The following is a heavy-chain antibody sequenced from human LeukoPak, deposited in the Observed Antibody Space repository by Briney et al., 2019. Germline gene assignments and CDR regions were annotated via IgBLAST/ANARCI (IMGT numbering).Heavy chain of an antibody. V-gene: IGHV3-66*01. Sequence: GGSLRLSCAASEFSVGSNYMTWVRQAPGKGLEWVSLIYSGGSTYYADSVKGRFTISRDNSKNTLYLQMNSLRAEDTAVYYCASARGSSGYWYWGQGTLVTVSS. CDR1: EFSVGSNY. CDR3: ASARGSSGYWY. D-gene: IGHD3-22*01. CDR2: IYSGGST. J-gene: IGHJ4*02.